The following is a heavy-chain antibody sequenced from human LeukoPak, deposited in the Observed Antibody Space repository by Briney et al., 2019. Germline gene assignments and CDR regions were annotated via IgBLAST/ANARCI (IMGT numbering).Heavy chain of an antibody. D-gene: IGHD6-19*01. J-gene: IGHJ4*02. CDR3: QYSSGWYVY. Sequence: GGSLRLSCAASGLTFSNAWMNWVRQAPGKGLECVARIKSKSDGGTIDYAAPVKGRFTISRDDSKNTAYLQMNSLKTEDTAVYYCQYSSGWYVYWGQGTLVTVSS. V-gene: IGHV3-15*01. CDR1: GLTFSNAW. CDR2: IKSKSDGGTI.